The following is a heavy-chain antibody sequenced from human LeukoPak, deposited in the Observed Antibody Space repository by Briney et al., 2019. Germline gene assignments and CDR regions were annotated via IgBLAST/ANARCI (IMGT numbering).Heavy chain of an antibody. J-gene: IGHJ3*02. CDR3: ASEMATTLGEDAFDI. D-gene: IGHD5-24*01. Sequence: GGSLRLSCAASGFTVSSNYMSWVRQAPGKGLEWVSVIYSGGSTYYADSVKGRSTISRDNSKNTLYLQMNSLRAEDTAVYYCASEMATTLGEDAFDIWGQGTMVTVSS. CDR1: GFTVSSNY. CDR2: IYSGGST. V-gene: IGHV3-53*01.